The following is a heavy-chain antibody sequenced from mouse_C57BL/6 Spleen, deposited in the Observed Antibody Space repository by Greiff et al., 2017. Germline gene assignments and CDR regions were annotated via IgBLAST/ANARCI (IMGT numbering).Heavy chain of an antibody. CDR1: GYTFTSYW. J-gene: IGHJ4*01. CDR3: ARGYSNYVGAMDY. V-gene: IGHV1-69*01. CDR2: IDPSDSYT. Sequence: QVQLQQPGAELVMPGASVKLSCKASGYTFTSYWMHWVKQRPGQGLEWIGEIDPSDSYTNYNQKFKGKSTLTVDKSSSTAYMQLSSLTSEDSAVXYCARGYSNYVGAMDYWGQGTSVTVSS. D-gene: IGHD2-5*01.